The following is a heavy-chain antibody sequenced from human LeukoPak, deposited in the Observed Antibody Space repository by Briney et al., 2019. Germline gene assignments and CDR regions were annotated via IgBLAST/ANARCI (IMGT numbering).Heavy chain of an antibody. CDR3: AREGALPLILRYFDY. D-gene: IGHD1-14*01. CDR1: GGSISSSSYY. CDR2: IYYSGST. Sequence: SETLSLTCTVSGGSISSSSYYWGWIRQPPGKGLEWIGSIYYSGSTYYNPSLKSRVTISVDTSKNQFSLKLSSVTAADTAVYYCAREGALPLILRYFDYWGQGTLVTVSS. J-gene: IGHJ4*02. V-gene: IGHV4-39*07.